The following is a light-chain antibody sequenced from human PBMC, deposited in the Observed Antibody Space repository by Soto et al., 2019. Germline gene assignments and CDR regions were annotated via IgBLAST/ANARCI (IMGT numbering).Light chain of an antibody. J-gene: IGLJ1*01. V-gene: IGLV2-11*01. CDR3: SSYTNINTRACV. CDR1: SGDVGAYDR. CDR2: DVT. Sequence: QSALTQPRSVSGSPGQSVTISCTGTSGDVGAYDRVSWYQHHPTKAPKLIIYDVTNRPSGVPYRFSGSKSGSTASLTISGLQAEDEADYYCSSYTNINTRACVFGTGTKLTVL.